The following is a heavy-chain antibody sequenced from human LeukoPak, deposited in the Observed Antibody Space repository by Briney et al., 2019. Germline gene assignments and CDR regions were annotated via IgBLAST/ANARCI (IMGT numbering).Heavy chain of an antibody. CDR1: GFSMSTSGVG. CDR2: IYWDDDA. Sequence: SGPTLVRPTQTLTLTCTFSGFSMSTSGVGVGWIRQPPGKALEWLALIYWDDDARYSFSPSLNNRLTIIKDTSKNQMVLTMTSVGPADTATYYCAHSHLPTQSLTGYYYYFDYWGQGTLVTVSS. CDR3: AHSHLPTQSLTGYYYYFDY. D-gene: IGHD3-9*01. V-gene: IGHV2-5*02. J-gene: IGHJ4*02.